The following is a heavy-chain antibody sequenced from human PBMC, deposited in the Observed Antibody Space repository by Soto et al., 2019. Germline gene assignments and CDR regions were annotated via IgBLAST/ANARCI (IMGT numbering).Heavy chain of an antibody. CDR2: IWYDGSNK. CDR3: AREGFDVTEYCYYSYGMDV. Sequence: QSGGSLRLSCAASGFTFSSYGMHWVRQAPGKGLEWVAVIWYDGSNKYYADSVKGRFTISRDNSKNTLYLQMNSLRAEDTAVYYCAREGFDVTEYCYYSYGMDVWGQGIMVSVFS. D-gene: IGHD2-15*01. J-gene: IGHJ6*02. V-gene: IGHV3-33*01. CDR1: GFTFSSYG.